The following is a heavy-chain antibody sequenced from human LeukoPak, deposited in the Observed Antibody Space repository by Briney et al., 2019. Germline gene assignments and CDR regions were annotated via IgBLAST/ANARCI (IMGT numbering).Heavy chain of an antibody. Sequence: ASVKVSCKASGYTFTGYYMHWVRQAPGQGLEWMGWINPNSGGTNYAQKFQGRVTMTRDTSISTAYMELSRLRPDDTAVYYCARAYYDILTGFFWFDPWGQGTLVTVSS. V-gene: IGHV1-2*02. CDR1: GYTFTGYY. CDR2: INPNSGGT. J-gene: IGHJ5*02. CDR3: ARAYYDILTGFFWFDP. D-gene: IGHD3-9*01.